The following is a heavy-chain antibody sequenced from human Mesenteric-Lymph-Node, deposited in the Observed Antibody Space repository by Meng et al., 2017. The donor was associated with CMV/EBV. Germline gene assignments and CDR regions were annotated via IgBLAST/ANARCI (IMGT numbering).Heavy chain of an antibody. CDR2: IYYSGST. CDR1: GYSISSGYY. J-gene: IGHJ2*01. V-gene: IGHV4-61*03. Sequence: SETLSLTCTVSGYSISSGYYWGWIRQPPGKGLEWIGYIYYSGSTNYNPSLKSRVTISVDTSKNHFSLRLSSVTAADTAVYYCARDHGANPGLWSRGTLVTVSS. CDR3: ARDHGANPGL. D-gene: IGHD4/OR15-4a*01.